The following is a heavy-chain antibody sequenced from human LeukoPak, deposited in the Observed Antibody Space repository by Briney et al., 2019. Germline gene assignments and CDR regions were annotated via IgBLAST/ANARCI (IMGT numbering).Heavy chain of an antibody. D-gene: IGHD3-22*01. J-gene: IGHJ4*02. CDR2: IQSDGSST. V-gene: IGHV3-74*01. Sequence: PGGSLRLSCAASGFTFSNYWMHWVRQGPGKGLEWVSRIQSDGSSTDYADSVKGRFTISRDNAKNTLYLQMNSLRAEDTAVYYCARGYYYDSSVDNLLWDFWGQGTLVTVSS. CDR3: ARGYYYDSSVDNLLWDF. CDR1: GFTFSNYW.